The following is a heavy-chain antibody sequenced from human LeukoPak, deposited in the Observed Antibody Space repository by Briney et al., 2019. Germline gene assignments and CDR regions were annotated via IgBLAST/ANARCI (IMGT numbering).Heavy chain of an antibody. V-gene: IGHV3-23*01. CDR3: AIIDDYGDYGGY. J-gene: IGHJ4*02. CDR2: ISGSGGST. CDR1: GFTFSSYA. D-gene: IGHD4-17*01. Sequence: GGSLRLSCAASGFTFSSYAMSWVRQAPGKGLERVSAISGSGGSTYYADSVKGRFTISRDNSKNTLYLQMNSLRAEDTAVYYCAIIDDYGDYGGYWGQGTLVTVSS.